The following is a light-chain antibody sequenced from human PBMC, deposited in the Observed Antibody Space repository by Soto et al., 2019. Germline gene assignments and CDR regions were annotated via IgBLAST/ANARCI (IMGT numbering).Light chain of an antibody. CDR1: QSVIRY. V-gene: IGKV3-11*01. CDR2: DAS. J-gene: IGKJ1*01. Sequence: EILLTQSPSSLSLSPGERATLSCRASQSVIRYLAWYQQRPGPAPRLLIYDASDRATGIPVRFSGSGSGTDFTLTISSLEPEDFAVYYCQHRFNWPWTFGQGTKVDIK. CDR3: QHRFNWPWT.